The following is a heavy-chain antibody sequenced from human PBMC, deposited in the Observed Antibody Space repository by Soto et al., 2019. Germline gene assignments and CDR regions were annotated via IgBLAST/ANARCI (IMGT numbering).Heavy chain of an antibody. V-gene: IGHV1-69*01. CDR1: GGTFSSYA. CDR3: ARAPHSSIAAAVNSYNWFDP. D-gene: IGHD6-13*01. CDR2: IIPIFGTA. Sequence: QVQLVQSGAEVKKPGSSVKVSCKASGGTFSSYAISWVRQAPGQGLEWMGGIIPIFGTANYAQKFQGRVTITADESTSTAYMELSSLRSEDTAVYYCARAPHSSIAAAVNSYNWFDPWGQGTLVTVSS. J-gene: IGHJ5*02.